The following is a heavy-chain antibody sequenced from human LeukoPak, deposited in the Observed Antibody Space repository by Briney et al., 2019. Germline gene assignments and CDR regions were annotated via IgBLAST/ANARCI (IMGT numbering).Heavy chain of an antibody. D-gene: IGHD1-26*01. CDR1: GFPFSDFF. CDR3: ARGGQGAPLDY. J-gene: IGHJ4*02. Sequence: GASVKVSCKSSGFPFSDFFIQWVRQAPGQGLEWMGWINPNRGGTTSAPKFQGRVTLTRDTSISTAYLELSRLRSDDTAVYSCARGGQGAPLDYWGQESLVTVSS. V-gene: IGHV1-2*02. CDR2: INPNRGGT.